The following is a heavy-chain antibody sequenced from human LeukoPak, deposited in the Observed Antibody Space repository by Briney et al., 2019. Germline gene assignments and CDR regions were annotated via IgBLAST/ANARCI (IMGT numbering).Heavy chain of an antibody. CDR2: ISGSGGST. CDR1: GFTFSSYA. CDR3: ASTYSSGWYGNWFDP. Sequence: GGSLRLSCAASGFTFSSYAMSWVRQAPGKGLEWVSAISGSGGSTYYADSVKGRFTISRDNSKNTLYPQMNSLRAEDTAVYYCASTYSSGWYGNWFDPWGQGTLVTVSS. V-gene: IGHV3-23*01. D-gene: IGHD6-19*01. J-gene: IGHJ5*02.